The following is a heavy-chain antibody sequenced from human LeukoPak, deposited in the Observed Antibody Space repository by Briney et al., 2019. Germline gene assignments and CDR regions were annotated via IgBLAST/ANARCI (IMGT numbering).Heavy chain of an antibody. D-gene: IGHD1-26*01. CDR1: GFTFSNAW. V-gene: IGHV3-64*01. J-gene: IGHJ3*02. Sequence: GGSLRLSCAASGFTFSNAWMSWVRQAPGKGLEYVSAISSNGGSTYYANSVKGRFTISRDNSKNTLYLQMGSLRAEDMAVYYCARGMWELRDAFDIWGQGTMVTVSS. CDR3: ARGMWELRDAFDI. CDR2: ISSNGGST.